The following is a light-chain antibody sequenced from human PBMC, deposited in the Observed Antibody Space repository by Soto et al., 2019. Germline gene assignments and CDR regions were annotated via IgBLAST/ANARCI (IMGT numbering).Light chain of an antibody. CDR2: AAS. CDR1: QDISTY. Sequence: DIQMTQSPSSLSPSVGDRVTITCRASQDISTYLNWYQQKPGKAPKLLIYAASSLQSGVPSRFSGSGSETDFALTISSLQPEDFATYYCQQNYSTTWTFGQGTKVEIK. V-gene: IGKV1-39*01. J-gene: IGKJ1*01. CDR3: QQNYSTTWT.